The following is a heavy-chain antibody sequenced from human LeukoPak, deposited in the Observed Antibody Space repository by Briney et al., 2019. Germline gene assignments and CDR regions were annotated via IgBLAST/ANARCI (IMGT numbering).Heavy chain of an antibody. CDR2: FSGSAHRT. V-gene: IGHV3-23*01. J-gene: IGHJ4*02. D-gene: IGHD5-24*01. CDR1: GFTVSSYA. CDR3: AKDREEDMATITLSDS. Sequence: PGGSLRLSCGASGFTVSSYAMSWVRQAPGKGLEWVSAFSGSAHRTYYADSVKGRLTVSRDNSKNTLYLQVNSLRAEGTGVNDCAKDREEDMATITLSDSWGQGTLVTVSS.